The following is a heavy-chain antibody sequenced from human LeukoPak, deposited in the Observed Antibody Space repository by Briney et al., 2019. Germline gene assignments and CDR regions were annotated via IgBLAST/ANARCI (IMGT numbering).Heavy chain of an antibody. Sequence: GGSLRLSCAASGVTFSSYTMSWGRHAPGKGLEWVSAISGSGGSTYYADSVEGRFTISRDNTKNTLYLQMNSLRAEDTAVYYCAKSKVYDFCKNWGQGIPVTVSS. CDR2: ISGSGGST. J-gene: IGHJ4*02. V-gene: IGHV3-23*01. CDR3: AKSKVYDFCKN. D-gene: IGHD3-3*01. CDR1: GVTFSSYT.